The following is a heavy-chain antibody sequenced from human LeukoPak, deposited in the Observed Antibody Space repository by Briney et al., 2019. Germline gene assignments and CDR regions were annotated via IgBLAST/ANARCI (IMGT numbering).Heavy chain of an antibody. CDR3: ARQMYSSNWYAFDY. V-gene: IGHV5-51*01. J-gene: IGHJ4*02. CDR1: GXNFANYW. CDR2: IYPSDSDT. D-gene: IGHD6-13*01. Sequence: GESLKISFKASGXNFANYWIGWVRQMPGKGLEWMGIIYPSDSDTAYSPSFQGQVTISVDKSITTAYLQWSSLKASDTAMYYCARQMYSSNWYAFDYWGQGSLVTVSS.